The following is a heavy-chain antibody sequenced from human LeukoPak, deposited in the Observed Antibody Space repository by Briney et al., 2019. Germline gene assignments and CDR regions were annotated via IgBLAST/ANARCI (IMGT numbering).Heavy chain of an antibody. CDR2: INHSGST. J-gene: IGHJ4*02. V-gene: IGHV4-34*01. CDR3: ARGTTGFDY. D-gene: IGHD4-4*01. Sequence: PSETLSLTCAVYGGSFSGYYWSWIRQPPGKGLEWIGEINHSGSTNYNPSLKSRVTISVDTSKNQFSLQLSSVTAADTAVYYCARGTTGFDYWGQGTLVTVSS. CDR1: GGSFSGYY.